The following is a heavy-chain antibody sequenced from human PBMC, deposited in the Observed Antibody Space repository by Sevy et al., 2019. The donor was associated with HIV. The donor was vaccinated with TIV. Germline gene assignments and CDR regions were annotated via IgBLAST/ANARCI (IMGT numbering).Heavy chain of an antibody. V-gene: IGHV3-7*03. CDR2: INEHGSTN. D-gene: IGHD6-13*01. CDR1: GFIFNDYW. CDR3: ARAIGAGAAY. J-gene: IGHJ4*02. Sequence: GESLKISCAASGFIFNDYWMHWVRQAPAKGLEWVANINEHGSTNYYLDSVKGRFTISRDNAKNSLFLQMNSLRVDDTAVYYCARAIGAGAAYWGQGTPVTVSS.